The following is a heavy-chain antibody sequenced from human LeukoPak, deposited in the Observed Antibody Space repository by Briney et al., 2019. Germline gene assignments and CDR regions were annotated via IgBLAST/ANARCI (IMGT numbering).Heavy chain of an antibody. D-gene: IGHD1-26*01. V-gene: IGHV3-21*01. CDR2: ISSSSSYI. CDR1: GFTFSSYS. Sequence: GGSLRLSCAASGFTFSSYSMNWVRQAPGKGLEWVSSISSSSSYIYYADSVKGRFTISRDNAKNSLYLQMNSLRAEDTTVYYCARDGPIGGATQAVDYWGQGTLVTVSS. CDR3: ARDGPIGGATQAVDY. J-gene: IGHJ4*02.